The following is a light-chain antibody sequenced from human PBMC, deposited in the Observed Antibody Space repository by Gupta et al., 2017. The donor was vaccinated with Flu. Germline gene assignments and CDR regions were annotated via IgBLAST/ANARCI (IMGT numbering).Light chain of an antibody. CDR1: SSIIGTHS. CDR2: GGN. Sequence: TVTISCSRSSSIIGTHSVHWYQQLPGPAPNLLIYGGNHRPSGVPDRFSGSLSGTSASVSINVLQAGAEADYYCAAQDDRANGLVFGGGTKLTVL. J-gene: IGLJ3*02. V-gene: IGLV1-44*01. CDR3: AAQDDRANGLV.